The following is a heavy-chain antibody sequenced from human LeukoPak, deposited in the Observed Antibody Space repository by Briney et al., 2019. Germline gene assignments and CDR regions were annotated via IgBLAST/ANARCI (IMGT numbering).Heavy chain of an antibody. CDR3: ARIWFGRRRLYYFDY. Sequence: SETLSLTCTVSGGSISSFYWSWIRQPPGKGLEWIGYLYNNGSTNYNPSLKSRVTISVGTSKNQFSLKVPSVTAADTAVYFCARIWFGRRRLYYFDYWGQGTLVTVSS. CDR2: LYNNGST. D-gene: IGHD3-10*01. CDR1: GGSISSFY. J-gene: IGHJ4*02. V-gene: IGHV4-59*01.